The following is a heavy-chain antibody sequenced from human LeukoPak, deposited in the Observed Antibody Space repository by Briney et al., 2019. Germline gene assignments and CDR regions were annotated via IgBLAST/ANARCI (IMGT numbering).Heavy chain of an antibody. Sequence: SETLSLTCTVSGGSISSGSYCWTWIRQPAGKGLEWIGRIYTSGSTNYNPSLKSRVTTSVDTSKNQFSLKLSAVAAADTAVYYCASTSSYYTSKWYPFGYWGQGTLVTVSS. J-gene: IGHJ4*02. CDR1: GGSISSGSYC. CDR3: ASTSSYYTSKWYPFGY. D-gene: IGHD6-13*01. CDR2: IYTSGST. V-gene: IGHV4-61*02.